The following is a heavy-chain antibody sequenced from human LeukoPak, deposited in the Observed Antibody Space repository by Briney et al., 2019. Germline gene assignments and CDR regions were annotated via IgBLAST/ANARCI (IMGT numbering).Heavy chain of an antibody. CDR3: ARHGYSSGWGNEYFQH. CDR1: GGSISSYY. Sequence: PSETLSLTCTVSGGSISSYYWSWIRQPPGKGREWIGYIYYSGSTNYNPSLKSRVTISVDTSKNQFSLKLSSVTAADTAVYYCARHGYSSGWGNEYFQHWGQGTLVTVPS. D-gene: IGHD6-19*01. V-gene: IGHV4-59*08. CDR2: IYYSGST. J-gene: IGHJ1*01.